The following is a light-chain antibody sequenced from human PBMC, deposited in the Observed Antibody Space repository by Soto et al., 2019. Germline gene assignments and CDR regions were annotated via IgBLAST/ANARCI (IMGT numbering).Light chain of an antibody. CDR1: QSVGRS. J-gene: IGKJ4*01. V-gene: IGKV3-15*01. CDR3: QRYETWPLT. CDR2: GAS. Sequence: EIVMTQSPGTLSVSPGERVTLSCRASQSVGRSLACYHQKAGQPPSLLIFGASARATGIPVRFIGSGSGTEFSLTISSLQSEDFVVYYCQRYETWPLTFGGGTKVEIK.